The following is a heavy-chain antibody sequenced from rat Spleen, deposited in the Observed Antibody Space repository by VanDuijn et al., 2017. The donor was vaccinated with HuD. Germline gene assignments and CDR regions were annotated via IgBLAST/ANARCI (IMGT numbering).Heavy chain of an antibody. J-gene: IGHJ3*01. D-gene: IGHD1-11*01. V-gene: IGHV5S13*01. CDR1: KLNFSDYD. CDR3: ARHGGLRNWFAH. Sequence: EVRLVESGGALVQPGRPLKISCTDSKLNFSDYDMAWVRQTPAKGLEWIASISTAGTNTSHRDSVKCRFTISRADAKNTQYLQMDSLRSEEQATYYCARHGGLRNWFAHWGQGTLVTVSS. CDR2: ISTAGTNT.